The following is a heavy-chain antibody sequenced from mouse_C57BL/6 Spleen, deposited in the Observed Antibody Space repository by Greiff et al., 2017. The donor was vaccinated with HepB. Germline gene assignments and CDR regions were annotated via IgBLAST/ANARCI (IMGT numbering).Heavy chain of an antibody. CDR1: GYTFTSYT. V-gene: IGHV1-4*01. CDR2: INPSSGYT. J-gene: IGHJ4*01. CDR3: ARWGDYVYAMDY. D-gene: IGHD2-4*01. Sequence: VQLQQSGAELARPGASVKMSCKASGYTFTSYTMHWVKQRPGQGLEWIGYINPSSGYTKYNQKFKDKATLTADKSSSTAYMQLSSRTSEDSAVYYCARWGDYVYAMDYWGQGTSVTVSS.